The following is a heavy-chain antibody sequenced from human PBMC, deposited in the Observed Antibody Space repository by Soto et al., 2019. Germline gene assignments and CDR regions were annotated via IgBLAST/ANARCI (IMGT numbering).Heavy chain of an antibody. CDR1: GFTFSNYG. V-gene: IGHV3-30*03. D-gene: IGHD3-10*01. CDR2: ISDDGVSK. CDR3: ARAYYFGSGTSYTLYY. Sequence: PGGSLRLFCAASGFTFSNYGMHWVRQAPGKGLEWVAAISDDGVSKYYAVSVQGRFTISRDNSESAVFLQMNSLRPDDTALYFCARAYYFGSGTSYTLYYWGQGTQVTVSS. J-gene: IGHJ4*02.